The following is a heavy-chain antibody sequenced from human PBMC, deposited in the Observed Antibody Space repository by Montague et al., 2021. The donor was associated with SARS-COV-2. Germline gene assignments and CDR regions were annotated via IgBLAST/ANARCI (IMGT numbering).Heavy chain of an antibody. D-gene: IGHD3-10*01. J-gene: IGHJ6*02. V-gene: IGHV3-30*18. Sequence: SLRLSCAASGFSFSNFGMHWVRQAPGEGLEWLAVISYDGSVKYYADFLRGRFSISKDNSKYTVYLQMNSLRPEDTAVYFCAKNRAIFWFGEGRESMDAWGQGTTVIVS. CDR3: AKNRAIFWFGEGRESMDA. CDR2: ISYDGSVK. CDR1: GFSFSNFG.